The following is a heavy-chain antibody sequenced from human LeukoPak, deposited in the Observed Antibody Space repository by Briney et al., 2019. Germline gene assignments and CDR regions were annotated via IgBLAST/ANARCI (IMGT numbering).Heavy chain of an antibody. Sequence: GGSRRLSCAASGFTFSNYWMRWVRQAPGKGLEWVANIKEDGSEQHYEDSVKGRFTISRDNAKNSLYLQMNSLRGEDTALYYCARERIATASAGDYWGQGTLVTVSS. D-gene: IGHD6-13*01. J-gene: IGHJ4*02. V-gene: IGHV3-7*01. CDR2: IKEDGSEQ. CDR1: GFTFSNYW. CDR3: ARERIATASAGDY.